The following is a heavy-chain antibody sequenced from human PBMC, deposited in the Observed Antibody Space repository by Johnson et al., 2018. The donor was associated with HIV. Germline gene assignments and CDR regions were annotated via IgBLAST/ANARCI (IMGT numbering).Heavy chain of an antibody. D-gene: IGHD2-15*01. Sequence: VQLVESGGGLVQPGGSLRLSCAASGFTFSNAWMSWVRQAPGKGLEWVGRIKSKTDGGTTDYAAPVQGRFTISRDDSKNTLYLQMNSLKTEDTAVYYCTTEWWSYAFDIWGQGTMVTVSS. V-gene: IGHV3-15*01. CDR1: GFTFSNAW. CDR3: TTEWWSYAFDI. J-gene: IGHJ3*02. CDR2: IKSKTDGGTT.